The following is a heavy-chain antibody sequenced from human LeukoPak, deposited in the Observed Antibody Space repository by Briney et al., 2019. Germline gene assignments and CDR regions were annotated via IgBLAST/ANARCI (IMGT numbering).Heavy chain of an antibody. D-gene: IGHD3-22*01. CDR1: GFTFSSYS. Sequence: GGSLTLSCAASGFTFSSYSMNWVRQAPGKGLEWVSSIISSSTYIYYTDSVKGRFTISRDNAKNSLYLQMNSLRAEDTAVYYCARLEYYYDSSEGPYFDDWGQGILVTVSS. CDR3: ARLEYYYDSSEGPYFDD. V-gene: IGHV3-21*01. J-gene: IGHJ4*02. CDR2: IISSSTYI.